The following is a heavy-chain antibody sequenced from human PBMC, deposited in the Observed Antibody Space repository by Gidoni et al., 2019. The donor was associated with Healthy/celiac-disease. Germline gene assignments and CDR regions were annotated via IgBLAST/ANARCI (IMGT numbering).Heavy chain of an antibody. V-gene: IGHV4-39*01. D-gene: IGHD6-13*01. J-gene: IGHJ4*02. Sequence: QLQLQESGPGLVKPSETLSLTCTVSGGSISSSSYYWGWIRQPPGKGLEWIGSIYYSGSTYYNPSLKSRVTISVDTSKNQFSLKLSSVTAADTAVYYCARQYSSSWQQFDYWGQGTLVTVSS. CDR3: ARQYSSSWQQFDY. CDR1: GGSISSSSYY. CDR2: IYYSGST.